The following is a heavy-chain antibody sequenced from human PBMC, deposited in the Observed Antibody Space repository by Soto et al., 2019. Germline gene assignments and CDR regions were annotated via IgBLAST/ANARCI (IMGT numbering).Heavy chain of an antibody. CDR2: IYYSGST. J-gene: IGHJ4*02. Sequence: SETLSLTCTVSGGSISSSSYYWGWIRQPPGKGLEWIGSIYYSGSTYYNPSLKSRVTISVDTSKNQFSLKLSSVTAADTAVYYCARGSGDNWSVDYWGQGTLVTVSS. D-gene: IGHD1-1*01. V-gene: IGHV4-39*07. CDR3: ARGSGDNWSVDY. CDR1: GGSISSSSYY.